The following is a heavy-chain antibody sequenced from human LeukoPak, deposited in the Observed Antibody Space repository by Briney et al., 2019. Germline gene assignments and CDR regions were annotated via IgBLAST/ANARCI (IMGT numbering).Heavy chain of an antibody. CDR1: GGSISSYY. D-gene: IGHD3-10*01. V-gene: IGHV4-59*08. CDR2: IYYSGST. Sequence: PSETLSLTCTVSGGSISSYYWXWIRXPPGXXLXXIGYIYYSGSTNYNPSLKSRVTISVDTSKNQFSLKLSSVTAADTAVYYCARQNGSGSRYWFDPWGQGTLVTVSS. J-gene: IGHJ5*02. CDR3: ARQNGSGSRYWFDP.